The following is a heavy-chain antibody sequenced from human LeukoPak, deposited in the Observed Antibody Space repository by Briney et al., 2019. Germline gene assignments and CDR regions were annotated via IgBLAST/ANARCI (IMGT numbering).Heavy chain of an antibody. CDR2: INHSGST. J-gene: IGHJ5*02. CDR1: GGSFSGYY. CDR3: ARGLGYYYGSGSYYNP. V-gene: IGHV4-34*01. Sequence: PSETLSLTCAVYGGSFSGYYWSWIRQPPGKGLEWIGEINHSGSTNYNPSLKSRVTISVDTSKNQFSLKLSSVTAADTAVYYCARGLGYYYGSGSYYNPLGQRTLVTVSS. D-gene: IGHD3-10*01.